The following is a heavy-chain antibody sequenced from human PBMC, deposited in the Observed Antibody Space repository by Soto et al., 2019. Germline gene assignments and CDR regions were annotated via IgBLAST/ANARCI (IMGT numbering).Heavy chain of an antibody. D-gene: IGHD2-2*01. CDR3: ARAGYCSSTSCYGWFDP. Sequence: ASVKVSCKASGYTCTGYYMHWVRQAPGQGLEWMGWINPNSGGTNYAQKFQGRVTMTRDTSISTAYMELSRLRSDDTAVYYCARAGYCSSTSCYGWFDPWGQGTLVPVSS. CDR2: INPNSGGT. CDR1: GYTCTGYY. J-gene: IGHJ5*02. V-gene: IGHV1-2*02.